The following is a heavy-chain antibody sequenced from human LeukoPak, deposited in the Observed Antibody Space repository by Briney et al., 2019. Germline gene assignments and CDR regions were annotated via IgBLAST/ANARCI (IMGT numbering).Heavy chain of an antibody. V-gene: IGHV3-7*01. CDR2: MKYDGSEN. CDR1: GFTSSSYW. CDR3: ARDIEAAGLFLDY. Sequence: GGSLRLACAASGFTSSSYWMSWVRPAPGKGLEWVANMKYDGSENYYVDSVKGRFTISRDNAKNSLYLQMNSLRAEDTAVYYCARDIEAAGLFLDYWGQGTLVTVSS. D-gene: IGHD6-13*01. J-gene: IGHJ4*02.